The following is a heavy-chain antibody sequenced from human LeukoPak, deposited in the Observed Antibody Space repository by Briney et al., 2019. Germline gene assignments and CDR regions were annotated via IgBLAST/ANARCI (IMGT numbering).Heavy chain of an antibody. V-gene: IGHV3-7*01. D-gene: IGHD3-22*01. J-gene: IGHJ4*02. CDR2: MKRDGSEI. CDR1: GFTFSTYW. Sequence: PGGSLRLSCSASGFTFSTYWMSWVRQAPGKGLEWVANMKRDGSEIYYVDSVRGRFTISRDNVRNSLYLQMNSLRAEDTAVYYCARGGYDSSGYYAYYFDYWGQGTLVTVSS. CDR3: ARGGYDSSGYYAYYFDY.